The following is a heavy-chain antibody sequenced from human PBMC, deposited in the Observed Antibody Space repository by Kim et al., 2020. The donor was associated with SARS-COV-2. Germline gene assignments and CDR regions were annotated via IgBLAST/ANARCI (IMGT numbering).Heavy chain of an antibody. D-gene: IGHD3-16*01. J-gene: IGHJ6*02. V-gene: IGHV3-9*01. Sequence: GGSLRLSCAASGFTFNVYAMHWVRQAPGKGLEWVAVFPFDSSRIGYSDSVRGRFTISRDNTKNSLYLQMNSLRVDDTALYFCVRDTCSGGADLWGQGTTVSLSS. CDR2: FPFDSSRI. CDR1: GFTFNVYA. CDR3: VRDTCSGGADL.